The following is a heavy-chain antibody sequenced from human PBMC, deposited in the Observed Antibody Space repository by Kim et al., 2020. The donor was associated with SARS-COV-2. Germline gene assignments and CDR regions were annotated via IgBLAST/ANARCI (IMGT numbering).Heavy chain of an antibody. D-gene: IGHD1-26*01. CDR3: ARSLNSDTWYGSSPFYSDY. J-gene: IGHJ4*02. Sequence: GESLKISCQGSGYIFTKYWIAWVRQMPGKGLEWVGTIYGGDSETRYSPSFQGQVTISADKSISTAYLQWNSLKSSDTAMYYCARSLNSDTWYGSSPFYSDYWGQGTQVTVS. CDR2: IYGGDSET. V-gene: IGHV5-51*01. CDR1: GYIFTKYW.